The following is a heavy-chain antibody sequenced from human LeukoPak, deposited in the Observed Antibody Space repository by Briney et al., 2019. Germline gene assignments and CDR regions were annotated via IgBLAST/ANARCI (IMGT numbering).Heavy chain of an antibody. CDR2: ISYDGSNK. J-gene: IGHJ6*03. CDR3: ARDSYGYNHRGPRGYYYYYYMDV. D-gene: IGHD5-24*01. CDR1: GFTFSSYA. V-gene: IGHV3-30*04. Sequence: PGGSLRLSCAASGFTFSSYAMDWVRQAPGKGLEGVAVISYDGSNKYYADSVKGRFTISRENSKNTLYLQMNSLRAEDTAVYYCARDSYGYNHRGPRGYYYYYYMDVWGKGTTATVSS.